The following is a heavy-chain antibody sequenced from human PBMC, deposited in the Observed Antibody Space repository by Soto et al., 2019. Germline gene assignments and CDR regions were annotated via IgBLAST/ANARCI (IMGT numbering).Heavy chain of an antibody. CDR2: ISAYNGNT. CDR1: GYTFTSYG. J-gene: IGHJ4*02. V-gene: IGHV1-18*01. D-gene: IGHD5-18*01. Sequence: ASVKVSCKASGYTFTSYGISWVRQAPGQGLEWMGWISAYNGNTNYAQKLQGRVTMTTDTSTSTAYMELRSLRPDDTAVYYCARDNKGYSYGSPQYYWGQGTLVTVSS. CDR3: ARDNKGYSYGSPQYY.